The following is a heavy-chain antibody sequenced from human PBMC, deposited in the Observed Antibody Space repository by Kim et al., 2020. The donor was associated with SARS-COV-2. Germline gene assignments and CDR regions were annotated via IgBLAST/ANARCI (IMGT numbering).Heavy chain of an antibody. CDR2: IYYSGST. CDR1: GGSISSGDYY. J-gene: IGHJ3*02. V-gene: IGHV4-30-4*01. Sequence: SETLSLTCTVSGGSISSGDYYWSWIRQPPGKGLEWIGYIYYSGSTYYNPSLKSRVTISVDTSKNQFSLKLSSVTAADTAVYYCARELRYFDWSSGHDAFDIWGQGTMVTVSS. D-gene: IGHD3-9*01. CDR3: ARELRYFDWSSGHDAFDI.